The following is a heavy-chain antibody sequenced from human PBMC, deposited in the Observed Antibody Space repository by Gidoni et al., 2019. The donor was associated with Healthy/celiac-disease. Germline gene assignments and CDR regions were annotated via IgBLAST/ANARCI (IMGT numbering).Heavy chain of an antibody. J-gene: IGHJ6*02. V-gene: IGHV3-23*01. D-gene: IGHD3-3*01. CDR1: GFTFSSYA. CDR3: AKVVGAIFGVMDYYGMDV. CDR2: ISGSGGST. Sequence: EVQPLESGGGLVQPGGSLRLSCAASGFTFSSYAMSGVRQAPGKGLEWVSAISGSGGSTYYADSVKGRFTISRDNSKNTLYLQMNSLRAEDTAVYYCAKVVGAIFGVMDYYGMDVWGQGTTVTVSS.